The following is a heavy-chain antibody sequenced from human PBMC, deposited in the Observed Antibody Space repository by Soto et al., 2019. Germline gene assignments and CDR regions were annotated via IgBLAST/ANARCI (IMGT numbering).Heavy chain of an antibody. V-gene: IGHV3-33*01. Sequence: TGGSLRLSCVASGVTLSYYGVHWVRQSPGKGLEWVALIWNHGNTAYHADSVKGRFTVSRDNSRNTVYLQMNSLRAEDTAVYYCARLRYSNLLGGLDPWGRGTLVTVSS. CDR1: GVTLSYYG. CDR2: IWNHGNTA. J-gene: IGHJ5*02. D-gene: IGHD6-13*01. CDR3: ARLRYSNLLGGLDP.